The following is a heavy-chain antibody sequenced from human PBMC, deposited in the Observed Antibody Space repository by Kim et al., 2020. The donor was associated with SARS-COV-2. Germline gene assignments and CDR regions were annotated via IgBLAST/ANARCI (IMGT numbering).Heavy chain of an antibody. V-gene: IGHV3-23*01. Sequence: GGSLRLSCAASGFTFSSYAMSWVRQAPGKGLEWVSAISGSGGSTYYADSVKGRFTISRDNSKNTLYLQMNSLRAEDTAVYYCAKEFQYYYDSSGYSDYWGQGTLVTVSS. J-gene: IGHJ4*02. CDR1: GFTFSSYA. CDR2: ISGSGGST. D-gene: IGHD3-22*01. CDR3: AKEFQYYYDSSGYSDY.